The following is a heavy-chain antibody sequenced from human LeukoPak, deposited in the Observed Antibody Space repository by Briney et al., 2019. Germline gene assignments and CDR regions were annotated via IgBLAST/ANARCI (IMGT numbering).Heavy chain of an antibody. CDR2: INPNSGGT. CDR3: ARDLEGYYSSSSGE. J-gene: IGHJ4*02. V-gene: IGHV1-2*06. Sequence: GASVKVSCKASGDTFTGYYMHWVRQAPGQGLEWMGRINPNSGGTNYAQKFQGRVTMTRDTSISTAYMELSRLRSDDTAVYYCARDLEGYYSSSSGEWGQGTLVTVSS. D-gene: IGHD6-6*01. CDR1: GDTFTGYY.